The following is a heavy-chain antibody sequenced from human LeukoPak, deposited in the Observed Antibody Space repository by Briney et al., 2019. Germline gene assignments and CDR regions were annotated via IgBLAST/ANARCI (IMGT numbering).Heavy chain of an antibody. J-gene: IGHJ4*02. CDR3: ARDMGYYTPYYFDY. CDR2: TYYSGST. Sequence: PSENLSCTCTVSGVTISSYYWSWIRHPPGQGLEWIGNTYYSGSTNSNTSLKSRVTISVDTSKNQLSLKLSSVTAADTAVYYCARDMGYYTPYYFDYWGQGTLVTVSS. V-gene: IGHV4-59*01. CDR1: GVTISSYY. D-gene: IGHD3-3*01.